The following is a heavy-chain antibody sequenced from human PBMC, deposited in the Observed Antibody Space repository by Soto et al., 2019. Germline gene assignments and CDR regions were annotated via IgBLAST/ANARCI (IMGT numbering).Heavy chain of an antibody. J-gene: IGHJ6*03. D-gene: IGHD2-2*01. V-gene: IGHV1-2*04. Sequence: ASVKVSCKASGYTFTGYYMHWLLQAPGQGLEWLGWINPNSGGTNYAQKFQGWVTMTRDTSISTAYMELSRLRSDDTAVYYCARDSEYQLPNSDNYYYYMDVWGKGTTVTVSS. CDR2: INPNSGGT. CDR3: ARDSEYQLPNSDNYYYYMDV. CDR1: GYTFTGYY.